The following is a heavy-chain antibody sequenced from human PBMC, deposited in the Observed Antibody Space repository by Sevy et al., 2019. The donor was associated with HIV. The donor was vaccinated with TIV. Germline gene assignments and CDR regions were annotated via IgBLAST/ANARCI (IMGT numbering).Heavy chain of an antibody. CDR3: ATLDFWSDYPLYGMDV. Sequence: ASVKVSCMVSGYTLSKLSMHWVRQAPGKGPEWMGGFDPEDGETIYAQKFQGRVTMTEDISTDTAYMELSSLRSEDTAVYYCATLDFWSDYPLYGMDVWGQGTTVTVSS. CDR2: FDPEDGET. V-gene: IGHV1-24*01. J-gene: IGHJ6*02. CDR1: GYTLSKLS. D-gene: IGHD3-3*01.